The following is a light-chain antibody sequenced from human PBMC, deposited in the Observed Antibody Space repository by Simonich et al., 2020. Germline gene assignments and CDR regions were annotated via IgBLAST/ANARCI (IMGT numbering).Light chain of an antibody. V-gene: IGLV1-40*01. CDR2: GNS. CDR3: CSYAGSSTVV. Sequence: QSVLTQPPSGSVAPGQRVTISCTGSSSNIGAGYDVHWYQQLPGTAPKLLIYGNSNRPSGVPDRFSGSKSGPSASLAITGLQAEDEADYYCCSYAGSSTVVFGGGTKLTVL. CDR1: SSNIGAGYD. J-gene: IGLJ2*01.